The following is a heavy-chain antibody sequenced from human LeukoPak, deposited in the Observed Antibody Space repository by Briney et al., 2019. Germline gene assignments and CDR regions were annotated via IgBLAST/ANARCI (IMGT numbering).Heavy chain of an antibody. CDR2: ISTSGTTI. Sequence: GSLRLPRAALGFRPKNNEKDRVRQAPREGPEWVSYISTSGTTIYYADSVKGRFTISRDNAKNSLFLQMNSLRVEDTAVYHCARPQWTGKGYYGMDVWGQGTTVTVSS. CDR3: ARPQWTGKGYYGMDV. V-gene: IGHV3-48*03. CDR1: GFRPKNNE. J-gene: IGHJ6*02. D-gene: IGHD3/OR15-3a*01.